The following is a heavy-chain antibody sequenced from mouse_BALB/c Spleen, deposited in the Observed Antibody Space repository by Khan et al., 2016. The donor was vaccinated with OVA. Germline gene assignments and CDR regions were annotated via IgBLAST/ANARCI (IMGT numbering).Heavy chain of an antibody. Sequence: VQLQQSGPELKKPGETVRISCKASGYTFTTAGIQWVQKMPGKGLKWIGWINTHSGVPKYAEDFKGRFAFSLEISVNTAYLQITNLKNEDTATYLYAGGEAAYYRNDGGSMKYWGQGTSVTVSS. D-gene: IGHD2-14*01. CDR1: GYTFTTAG. CDR3: AGGEAAYYRNDGGSMKY. CDR2: INTHSGVP. V-gene: IGHV9-4*02. J-gene: IGHJ4*01.